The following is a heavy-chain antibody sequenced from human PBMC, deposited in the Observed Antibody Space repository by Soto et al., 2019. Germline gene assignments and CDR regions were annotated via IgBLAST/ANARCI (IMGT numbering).Heavy chain of an antibody. CDR3: ASPETQSPWYFDL. CDR2: IYYSGST. CDR1: GGSIGSGGYY. V-gene: IGHV4-31*03. J-gene: IGHJ2*01. Sequence: QVQLQESGPGLVKPSQTLSLTCTVSGGSIGSGGYYWSWIRQHPGKGLEWIGYIYYSGSTYYNPSLKSRVTISVDTSKNQFSLKLSSVTAADTAVYYCASPETQSPWYFDLWGRGTLVTVSS.